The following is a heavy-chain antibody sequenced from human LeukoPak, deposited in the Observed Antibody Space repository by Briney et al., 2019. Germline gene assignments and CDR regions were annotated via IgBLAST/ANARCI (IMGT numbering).Heavy chain of an antibody. CDR2: IYYSGST. Sequence: SETLSLTCTVYGGSICNYYWSWIRQPPGKGLEWIGYIYYSGSTNYNPSLKSRVTISVDTSKNQFSLKLNSMTAADTAVYYCARGYDFWTNWGQGTLVAVSS. D-gene: IGHD3-3*01. CDR3: ARGYDFWTN. J-gene: IGHJ4*02. V-gene: IGHV4-59*01. CDR1: GGSICNYY.